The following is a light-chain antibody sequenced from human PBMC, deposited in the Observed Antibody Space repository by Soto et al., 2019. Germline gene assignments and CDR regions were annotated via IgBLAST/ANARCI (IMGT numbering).Light chain of an antibody. Sequence: QSVLTQPASVSGSPGQSITISCTGTPSDIGRYNYVSWYQQFPGKVPKLLIYEVTSRPSEVSARFSGSKSGSTASLTISGLQAEDEADYYCSSYSTTSSPHVLFGGGTKLTVL. CDR1: PSDIGRYNY. CDR2: EVT. CDR3: SSYSTTSSPHVL. J-gene: IGLJ2*01. V-gene: IGLV2-14*01.